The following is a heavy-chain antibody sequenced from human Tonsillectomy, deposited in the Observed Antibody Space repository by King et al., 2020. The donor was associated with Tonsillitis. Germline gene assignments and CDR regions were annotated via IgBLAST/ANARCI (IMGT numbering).Heavy chain of an antibody. CDR2: IFQRGST. CDR1: GGSITSSNW. J-gene: IGHJ4*02. Sequence: LQLQESGPGLVKPSGTLSLSCAVSGGSITSSNWWRWVRRPPGKGLEGFGEIFQRGSTNYNPSLKSRVTISVDQSKNLFALKLGSVTAADTAVYYCARQPGFYPDYWGQGTLVTVSS. D-gene: IGHD3-3*01. CDR3: ARQPGFYPDY. V-gene: IGHV4-4*02.